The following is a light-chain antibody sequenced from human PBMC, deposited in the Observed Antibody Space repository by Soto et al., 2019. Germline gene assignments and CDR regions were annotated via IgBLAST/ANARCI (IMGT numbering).Light chain of an antibody. CDR3: HQYNNWPRT. V-gene: IGKV3-15*01. CDR1: QSVSSN. CDR2: GTS. J-gene: IGKJ1*01. Sequence: EIVMTQSPATLSVSPGERATLSCRASQSVSSNLPWYQQKPGQAPRLLIYGTSTRATGVPARFSGSGSGTEFTLTISSLQSEDFAVYYCHQYNNWPRTFGQGTKVEIK.